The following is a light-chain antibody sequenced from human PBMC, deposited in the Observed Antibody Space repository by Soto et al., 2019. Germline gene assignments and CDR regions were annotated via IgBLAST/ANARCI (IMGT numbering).Light chain of an antibody. J-gene: IGKJ4*01. CDR3: QQYGSSPPRVT. CDR2: DAS. V-gene: IGKV3-20*01. Sequence: PGTLSLSPEERATRSCRASQTVRNNYLAWYQQKPGQAPRLLIYDASSRATGIPDRFSGGGSGTDFTLTISRLEPEDFAVYYCQQYGSSPPRVTFGGGTKVDVK. CDR1: QTVRNNY.